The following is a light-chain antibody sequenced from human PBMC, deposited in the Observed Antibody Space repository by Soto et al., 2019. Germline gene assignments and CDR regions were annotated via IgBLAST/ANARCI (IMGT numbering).Light chain of an antibody. V-gene: IGKV3D-15*01. CDR1: QSVSGN. J-gene: IGKJ1*01. CDR2: AAP. Sequence: IVMTQSPATLSVSPGERATVTCRASQSVSGNLAWHQQRPGQAPRLLIYAAPTRATGIPGRFSASGSGTEFTLTITGLQSEDVAVYFCQQYYNWPPTFGQGTKVDIK. CDR3: QQYYNWPPT.